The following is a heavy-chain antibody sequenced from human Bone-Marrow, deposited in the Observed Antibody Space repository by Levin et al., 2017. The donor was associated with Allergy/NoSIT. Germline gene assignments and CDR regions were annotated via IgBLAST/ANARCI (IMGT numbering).Heavy chain of an antibody. CDR2: ISGSSSYI. CDR1: GFTFSSYT. D-gene: IGHD3-3*01. V-gene: IGHV3-21*01. J-gene: IGHJ6*03. Sequence: LSLTCAASGFTFSSYTMNWVRQAPGKGLEWVSSISGSSSYITFSDSVKGRLTISRDNAKNSLYLQMNNLRAEDTAVYYCARRNDFWSRTHGGYYFFMDVWGKGTTVTVSS. CDR3: ARRNDFWSRTHGGYYFFMDV.